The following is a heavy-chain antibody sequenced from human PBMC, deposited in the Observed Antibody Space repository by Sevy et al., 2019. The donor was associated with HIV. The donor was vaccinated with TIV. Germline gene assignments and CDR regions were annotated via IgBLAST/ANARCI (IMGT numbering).Heavy chain of an antibody. CDR2: INPNSGGT. D-gene: IGHD3-10*01. J-gene: IGHJ3*02. Sequence: ASVKVSCKASGHTFTGYYMHWVRQAPGQGLEWMGRINPNSGGTNYAQKFQGRVTMTRDTSISTAYMELSRLRSDDTAVYYCARVSVTMVRGVIISGSSDAFDIWGQGTMVTVSS. CDR1: GHTFTGYY. V-gene: IGHV1-2*06. CDR3: ARVSVTMVRGVIISGSSDAFDI.